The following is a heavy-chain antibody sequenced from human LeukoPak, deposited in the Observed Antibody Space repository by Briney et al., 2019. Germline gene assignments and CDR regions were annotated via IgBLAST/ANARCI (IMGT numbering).Heavy chain of an antibody. D-gene: IGHD3-22*01. CDR3: AKGMFGYLGGLYWDFDL. CDR2: ISGSGGST. Sequence: GGSLRLSCAASGFTFSSYAMSWVRLAPGKGLEWVSGISGSGGSTHYADSVKGRFTISRDNSKNTLYLQMNSLRAEDTAVYHCAKGMFGYLGGLYWDFDLWGCGTLVTVSS. J-gene: IGHJ2*01. V-gene: IGHV3-23*01. CDR1: GFTFSSYA.